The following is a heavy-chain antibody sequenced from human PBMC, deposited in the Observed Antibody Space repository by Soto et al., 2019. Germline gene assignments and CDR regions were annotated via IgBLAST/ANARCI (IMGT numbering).Heavy chain of an antibody. J-gene: IGHJ4*02. V-gene: IGHV1-3*01. CDR3: ASSVVVPAAPDY. CDR1: GYTFTSYA. CDR2: INAGNGNT. D-gene: IGHD2-2*01. Sequence: QVQLVQSGAEVKKPGASVKVSCKASGYTFTSYAMHWVRQAPGQRLEWMGWINAGNGNTKYSQKFQGRVTITRDTSASTAYTELSTRRAEGTAVYSCASSVVVPAAPDYWGQGTLVTVSS.